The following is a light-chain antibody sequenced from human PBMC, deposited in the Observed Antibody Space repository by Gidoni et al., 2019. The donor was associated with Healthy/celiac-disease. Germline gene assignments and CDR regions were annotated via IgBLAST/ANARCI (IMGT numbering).Light chain of an antibody. CDR1: QSVSSSY. CDR3: HQYGSSPSYT. V-gene: IGKV3-20*01. Sequence: EIVLTQSPGTLSLSPGERATLSCRASQSVSSSYFAWYHQRPGQAPMLLTYGASSRATGLPDRSSGSGAGTDFTFTIRRLESEEYTVYCIHQYGSSPSYTFGQGTQLEIK. J-gene: IGKJ2*01. CDR2: GAS.